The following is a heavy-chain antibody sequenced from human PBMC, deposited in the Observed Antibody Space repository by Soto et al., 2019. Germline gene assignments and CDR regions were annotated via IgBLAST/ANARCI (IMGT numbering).Heavy chain of an antibody. D-gene: IGHD2-15*01. CDR1: GGSISSDY. J-gene: IGHJ5*02. CDR2: RYYSGTA. CDR3: ARLSVADWFDP. Sequence: SVTLSLTCTVSGGSISSDYWTWVRQPPGKGLEWIGYRYYSGTAKYNSSLKSRVTISVDTSKNQFYLKLSSVTVADSAVYYCARLSVADWFDPWGQGIQVSVSS. V-gene: IGHV4-59*01.